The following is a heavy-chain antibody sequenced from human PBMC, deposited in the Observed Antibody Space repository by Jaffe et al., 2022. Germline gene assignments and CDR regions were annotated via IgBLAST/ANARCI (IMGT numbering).Heavy chain of an antibody. J-gene: IGHJ6*03. CDR3: ARDAAAAPEYPRRYHYYYMDV. Sequence: EVQLVESGGGLVQPGGSLRLSCAASGFTFSSYSMNWVRQAPGKGLEWVSYITSSSSLIYYADSVKGRFTISRDNAKNSLYLQMNSLRAEDTAVYYCARDAAAAPEYPRRYHYYYMDVWGKGTTVTVSS. D-gene: IGHD1-20*01. V-gene: IGHV3-48*01. CDR1: GFTFSSYS. CDR2: ITSSSSLI.